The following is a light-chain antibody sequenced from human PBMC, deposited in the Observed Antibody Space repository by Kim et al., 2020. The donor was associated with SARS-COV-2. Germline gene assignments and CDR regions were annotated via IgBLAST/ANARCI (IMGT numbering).Light chain of an antibody. Sequence: ASVGDRVTITCRASQSIRRWLAWYQQKPGTAPKLLIYEASSLESGVPPRFSGNGAGTESTLSISSLQPDDFATYHCQQYYAYPLTFGGGTKVDIK. V-gene: IGKV1-5*03. CDR2: EAS. CDR3: QQYYAYPLT. CDR1: QSIRRW. J-gene: IGKJ4*01.